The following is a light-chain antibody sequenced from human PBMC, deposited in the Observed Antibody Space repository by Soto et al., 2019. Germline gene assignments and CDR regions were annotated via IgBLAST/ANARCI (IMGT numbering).Light chain of an antibody. CDR1: QSISSW. J-gene: IGKJ2*01. V-gene: IGKV1-5*03. Sequence: DIQMTQSPSTLSASVGDRVTITCRASQSISSWLAWYQQKPEKAPKLLTYKASSLESGVPSRFSGSGSGTEFTLTISSLQPDDFETYYCQQYNSYPYTFGRGTKVDIX. CDR3: QQYNSYPYT. CDR2: KAS.